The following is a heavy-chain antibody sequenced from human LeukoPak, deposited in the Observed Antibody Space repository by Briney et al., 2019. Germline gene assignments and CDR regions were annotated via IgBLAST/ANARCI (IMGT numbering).Heavy chain of an antibody. CDR2: INPSGGST. CDR3: AREPRGYSYGLEGAFDI. J-gene: IGHJ3*02. Sequence: ASVKVSCKASGYTFTSYYMHWVRQAPGPGLEGMGIINPSGGSTSYAQKFPGRVTMTRDMSTSTVYMELSSLRSEDTAVYYCAREPRGYSYGLEGAFDIWGQGTMVTVSS. CDR1: GYTFTSYY. D-gene: IGHD5-18*01. V-gene: IGHV1-46*01.